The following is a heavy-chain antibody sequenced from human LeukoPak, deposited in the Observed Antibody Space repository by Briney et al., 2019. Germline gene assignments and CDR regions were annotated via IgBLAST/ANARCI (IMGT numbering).Heavy chain of an antibody. CDR2: IKQDGSEK. CDR1: GFTFSSYW. J-gene: IGHJ4*02. D-gene: IGHD4-23*01. Sequence: GGSLRLSCAASGFTFSSYWMSWVRQAPGKGLEWVANIKQDGSEKYYVDSVKGRFTISRDNAKNTLYLQMNRLRADDTAVYYCASGSFYGGVAFDYWGQGTLVTVSS. CDR3: ASGSFYGGVAFDY. V-gene: IGHV3-7*02.